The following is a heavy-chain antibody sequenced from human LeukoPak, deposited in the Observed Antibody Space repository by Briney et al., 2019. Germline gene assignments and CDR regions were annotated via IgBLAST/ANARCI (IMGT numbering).Heavy chain of an antibody. Sequence: ASVKVSCKASGYTFTRYDINWVRQATGQGLEWMGWMNTKSGNTGHAQKFQGRVTITRDTSISTVYMELSSLRSEDTAVYYCARGRIVVVPAATHRRSYYYYMDVWGKGTTVTVSS. D-gene: IGHD2-2*01. J-gene: IGHJ6*03. CDR3: ARGRIVVVPAATHRRSYYYYMDV. CDR1: GYTFTRYD. V-gene: IGHV1-8*03. CDR2: MNTKSGNT.